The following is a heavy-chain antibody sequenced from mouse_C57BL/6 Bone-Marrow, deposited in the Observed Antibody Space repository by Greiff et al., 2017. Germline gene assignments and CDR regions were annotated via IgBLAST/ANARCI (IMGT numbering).Heavy chain of an antibody. D-gene: IGHD1-1*01. CDR1: GYSFTDYN. CDR3: ATIYYYGSSPDFDAMDY. Sequence: EVKLQESGPELVKPGASVKISCKASGYSFTDYNMNWVKQSNGKSLEWIGVINPNYGTTSYNQKFKGKATLTVDQSSSTAYMQLNSLTSEDSAVYYRATIYYYGSSPDFDAMDYWGQGTSVTVSS. V-gene: IGHV1-39*01. J-gene: IGHJ4*01. CDR2: INPNYGTT.